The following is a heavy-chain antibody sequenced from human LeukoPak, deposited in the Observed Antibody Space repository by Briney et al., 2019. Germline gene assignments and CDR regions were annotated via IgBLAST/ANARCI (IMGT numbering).Heavy chain of an antibody. D-gene: IGHD3-10*01. Sequence: GGSLRLSCAASGFTFSSYSMNWVRQAPGKGLEWVSYISSSSSTIYCADSVKGRFTISRDNAKNSLYLQMSSLRAEDTAVYYCARGGAVPYSHGFGDRNYYYYGMDVWGQGTTVTVSS. V-gene: IGHV3-48*04. CDR3: ARGGAVPYSHGFGDRNYYYYGMDV. CDR2: ISSSSSTI. J-gene: IGHJ6*02. CDR1: GFTFSSYS.